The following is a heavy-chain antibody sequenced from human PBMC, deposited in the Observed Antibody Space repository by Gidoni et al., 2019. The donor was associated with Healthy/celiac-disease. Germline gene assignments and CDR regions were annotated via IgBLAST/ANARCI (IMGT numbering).Heavy chain of an antibody. D-gene: IGHD1-26*01. CDR1: GYTFTSYY. Sequence: QVQLVQSGAEVKKPGASVKVSCKASGYTFTSYYMHWVRQAPGQGLEWMGIINPSGGSTSYAQKFQGRVTMTRDTSTSTVYMELSSLRSENTAVYYCARDGVGATKDYWGQGTLVTVSS. CDR3: ARDGVGATKDY. V-gene: IGHV1-46*01. J-gene: IGHJ4*02. CDR2: INPSGGST.